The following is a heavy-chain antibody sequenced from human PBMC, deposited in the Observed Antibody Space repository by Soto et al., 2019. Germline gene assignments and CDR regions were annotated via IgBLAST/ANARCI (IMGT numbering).Heavy chain of an antibody. Sequence: SETLSLTCTVSGGSISSYYWSWIRQPPGKGLEWIGYIYYSGSTNYNASLKSRVTISVDTSKNQFSLKLSSVTAADTAVYYCARSRYFDWLPFDYWGQGTLVTVSS. J-gene: IGHJ4*02. V-gene: IGHV4-59*01. CDR1: GGSISSYY. CDR3: ARSRYFDWLPFDY. CDR2: IYYSGST. D-gene: IGHD3-9*01.